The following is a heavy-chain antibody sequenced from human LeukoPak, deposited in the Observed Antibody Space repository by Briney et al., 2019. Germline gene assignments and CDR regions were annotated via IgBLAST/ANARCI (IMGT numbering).Heavy chain of an antibody. CDR2: ISAYNGNT. D-gene: IGHD3-10*01. Sequence: ASVKVSCKASGYTFTNYGISWVRQAPGQGLEWMGWISAYNGNTNYAQKLQGRVSMTTDTSTSTACMWLRSLRPTGTAVYYCARERDVAYYYGSGSQAADYWGQGTLVTVSS. CDR3: ARERDVAYYYGSGSQAADY. CDR1: GYTFTNYG. J-gene: IGHJ4*02. V-gene: IGHV1-18*01.